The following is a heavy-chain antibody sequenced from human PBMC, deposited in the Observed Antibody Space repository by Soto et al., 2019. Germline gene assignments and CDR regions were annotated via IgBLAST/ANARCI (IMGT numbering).Heavy chain of an antibody. V-gene: IGHV4-38-2*01. CDR1: GDSITSIYH. CDR3: ARGRTLRKYSSSPPFFDY. CDR2: IYHSGTT. Sequence: KTSETLSLTCAVSGDSITSIYHWAWIRQPPGRGLEWVASIYHSGTTYYNPSLKSRVTISVDTSKNQFSLKLSSVTAADTAVYYCARGRTLRKYSSSPPFFDYWGQGTLVTVSS. D-gene: IGHD6-13*01. J-gene: IGHJ4*02.